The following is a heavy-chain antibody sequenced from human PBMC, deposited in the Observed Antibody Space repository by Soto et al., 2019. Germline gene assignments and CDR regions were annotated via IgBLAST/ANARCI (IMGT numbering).Heavy chain of an antibody. Sequence: QVQLVQSGAEVKKPGASVKVSCKASGYTFTSYGISWVRQAPGQGLEWMGWINPYNGNTNYAQKLQGRVTMTTDTSTNTAYMELRSLRSDATAVYSCARDWLGIDYWGQATLVTVSS. CDR3: ARDWLGIDY. V-gene: IGHV1-18*01. CDR1: GYTFTSYG. CDR2: INPYNGNT. D-gene: IGHD3-10*01. J-gene: IGHJ4*02.